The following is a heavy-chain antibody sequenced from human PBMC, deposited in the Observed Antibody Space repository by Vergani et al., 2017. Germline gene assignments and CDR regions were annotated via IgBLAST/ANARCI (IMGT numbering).Heavy chain of an antibody. D-gene: IGHD3-3*01. J-gene: IGHJ4*02. Sequence: QVQLVQSGAEVKKPGASVKVSCKASGYTFTGYYMHWVRQAPGQGLEWMGWINPNSGGTNYAQKFQGRVTMTRDTSISTAYMELSRLRSDDTAVYYCARVSHDFWSGYYTPSXFDYWGQGTLVTVSS. V-gene: IGHV1-2*02. CDR1: GYTFTGYY. CDR2: INPNSGGT. CDR3: ARVSHDFWSGYYTPSXFDY.